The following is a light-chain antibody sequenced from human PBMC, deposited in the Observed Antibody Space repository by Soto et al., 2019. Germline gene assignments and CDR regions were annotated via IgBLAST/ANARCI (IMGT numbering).Light chain of an antibody. CDR3: HQYYSIPRT. CDR1: QSVLHSPTNHNY. CDR2: WAS. V-gene: IGKV4-1*01. J-gene: IGKJ1*01. Sequence: DIVMTQSPDSLAVSLGERATINCKSSQSVLHSPTNHNYLAWYQKKPGQPPKLLIYWASTRESEVPDRFSGSGSGTDFTLPINSLQAEDAAVYYCHQYYSIPRTFGQGTKVEIK.